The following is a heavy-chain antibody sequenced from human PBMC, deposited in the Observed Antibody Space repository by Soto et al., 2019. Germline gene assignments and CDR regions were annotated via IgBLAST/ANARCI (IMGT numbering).Heavy chain of an antibody. V-gene: IGHV6-1*01. J-gene: IGHJ4*02. CDR1: GDSVSSSSVT. D-gene: IGHD6-13*01. Sequence: SQTLSLTCAISGDSVSSSSVTWNWIRQSPSRGLEWLGRTYYRSKWYNDYAESVKSRITINPDTSKNQFSLQLNSVTPEDTAVYYCASSWYGVAAAGTVSYYFDYWGQGTLVTVSS. CDR2: TYYRSKWYN. CDR3: ASSWYGVAAAGTVSYYFDY.